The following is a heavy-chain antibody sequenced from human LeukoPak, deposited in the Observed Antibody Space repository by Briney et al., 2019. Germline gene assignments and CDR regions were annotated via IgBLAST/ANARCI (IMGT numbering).Heavy chain of an antibody. Sequence: GGSLRLSCAASGFTFDNYEMNWVRQAPGKGLEWVSAISGSGGSTYYADSVKGRFTISRDNSKNTLYLQMNSLRAEDTAVYYCARRNIAAAALDYWGQGTLVTVSS. V-gene: IGHV3-23*01. D-gene: IGHD6-13*01. CDR2: ISGSGGST. J-gene: IGHJ4*02. CDR1: GFTFDNYE. CDR3: ARRNIAAAALDY.